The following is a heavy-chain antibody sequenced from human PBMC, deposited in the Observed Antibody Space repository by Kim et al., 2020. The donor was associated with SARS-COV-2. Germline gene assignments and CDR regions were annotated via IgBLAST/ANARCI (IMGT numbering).Heavy chain of an antibody. V-gene: IGHV3-43*02. CDR2: ISGDGGST. Sequence: GGSLRLSCAASGFTFDDYAMHWVRQAPGKGLEWVSLISGDGGSTYYADSVKGRFTISRDNSKNSLYLQMNSLRTEDTALYYCAKDILMVATMQIYGMDVWGQGTTVTVSS. J-gene: IGHJ6*02. D-gene: IGHD5-12*01. CDR1: GFTFDDYA. CDR3: AKDILMVATMQIYGMDV.